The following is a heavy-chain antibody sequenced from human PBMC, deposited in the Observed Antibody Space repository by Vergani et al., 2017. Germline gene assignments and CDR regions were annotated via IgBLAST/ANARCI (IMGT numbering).Heavy chain of an antibody. Sequence: DVHLAESGGGFFQPGGSLRLSCSASGFSFNSYWMHWVRQVPGKGLLWVSRIKSDGSITAYADSVKGRFTISRANAQNTLYLQMNSLRVEDTGVYYCARARCIEPFYMSNWLDSWGQGTLVTVSS. J-gene: IGHJ5*01. D-gene: IGHD5/OR15-5a*01. CDR3: ARARCIEPFYMSNWLDS. CDR2: IKSDGSIT. CDR1: GFSFNSYW. V-gene: IGHV3-74*03.